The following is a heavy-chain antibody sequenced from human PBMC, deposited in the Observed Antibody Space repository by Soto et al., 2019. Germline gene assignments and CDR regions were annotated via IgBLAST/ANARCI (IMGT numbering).Heavy chain of an antibody. CDR3: ARENTAMVPYSSLEWSHGGMDV. CDR2: IKQDGSEK. V-gene: IGHV3-7*01. Sequence: GESLRLSCAASGFTFSSYWMSWVRQAPGKGLEWVANIKQDGSEKYYVDSVKGRFTISRDNAKNSLYLQMNSLRAEDTAVYYCARENTAMVPYSSLEWSHGGMDVWGQGTTVTVSS. CDR1: GFTFSSYW. D-gene: IGHD5-18*01. J-gene: IGHJ6*02.